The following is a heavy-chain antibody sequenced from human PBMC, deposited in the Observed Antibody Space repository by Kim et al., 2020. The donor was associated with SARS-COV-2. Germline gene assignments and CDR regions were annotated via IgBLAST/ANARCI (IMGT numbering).Heavy chain of an antibody. J-gene: IGHJ3*02. Sequence: SETLSLTCAVYGGSFSGYYWSWIRQPPGKGLEWIGEINHSGSTNYNPSLKSRVTISVDTSKNQFSLKLSSVTAADTAVYYCARGRYYQRTDAFDIWGQGTMVTVSS. V-gene: IGHV4-34*01. CDR2: INHSGST. D-gene: IGHD3-10*01. CDR1: GGSFSGYY. CDR3: ARGRYYQRTDAFDI.